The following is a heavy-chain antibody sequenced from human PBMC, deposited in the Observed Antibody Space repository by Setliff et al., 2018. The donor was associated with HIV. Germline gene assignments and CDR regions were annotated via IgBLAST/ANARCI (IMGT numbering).Heavy chain of an antibody. Sequence: SEILSLTCTVSRGSISRYYWSWIRQPPGKGLEWIGYIYYTGTTKYNPSLKSRVTMSVDTSKNQLSLKLSSLTAADTAVYYCARDRPPSTVDMLGAFDRWGQGTMVTVS. D-gene: IGHD4-17*01. CDR1: RGSISRYY. CDR3: ARDRPPSTVDMLGAFDR. CDR2: IYYTGTT. J-gene: IGHJ3*02. V-gene: IGHV4-59*01.